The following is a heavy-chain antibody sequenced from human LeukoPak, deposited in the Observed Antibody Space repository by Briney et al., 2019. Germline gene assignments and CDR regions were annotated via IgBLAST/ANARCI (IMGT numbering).Heavy chain of an antibody. CDR3: AKVRLYDFWSGYPAFDY. J-gene: IGHJ4*02. V-gene: IGHV4-34*01. CDR2: INHSGST. D-gene: IGHD3-3*01. Sequence: SETLSLTCAVYGGSFSGYYWSWIRQPPGKGLEWIGEINHSGSTNYNPSLKSRVTISVDTSENQFSLKLSSVTAADTAVYYCAKVRLYDFWSGYPAFDYWGQGTLVTVSS. CDR1: GGSFSGYY.